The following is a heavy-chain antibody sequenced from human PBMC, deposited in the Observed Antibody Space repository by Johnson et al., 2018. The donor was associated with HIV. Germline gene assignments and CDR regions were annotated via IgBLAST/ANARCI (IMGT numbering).Heavy chain of an antibody. V-gene: IGHV3-30*18. J-gene: IGHJ3*02. D-gene: IGHD6-13*01. CDR1: GLTFSNYG. Sequence: QVQLVESGGGVVQPGRSLRLSCAVSGLTFSNYGMHWVRQAPGKGLEWVAVMSYDGSNKYYTDSVKGRFTISRDNSKNTLYLQMNSLRAEDPAVYYCAKTYSSSWYAFDIWGQGTMVTVSS. CDR2: MSYDGSNK. CDR3: AKTYSSSWYAFDI.